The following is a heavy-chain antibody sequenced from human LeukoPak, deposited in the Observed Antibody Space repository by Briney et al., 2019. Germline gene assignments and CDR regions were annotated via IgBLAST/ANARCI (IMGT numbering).Heavy chain of an antibody. V-gene: IGHV4-59*05. D-gene: IGHD3-3*01. CDR2: IYYSGST. J-gene: IGHJ4*02. Sequence: SETLSLTCTVSGGSISYYYWSWIRQPPGKGLEWIGSIYYSGSTYYNPSLKSRVTISVDASKNQFSLKLSSVTAADTAVYYCARIVSFWSGYYLIYYFDYWGQGTLVTVSS. CDR3: ARIVSFWSGYYLIYYFDY. CDR1: GGSISYYY.